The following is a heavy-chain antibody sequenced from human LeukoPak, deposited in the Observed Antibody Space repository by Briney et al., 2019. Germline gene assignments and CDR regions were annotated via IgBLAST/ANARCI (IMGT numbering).Heavy chain of an antibody. Sequence: ASVKVSCKASGYTFTNYYMHWVRQAPGQGLEWMGIINPSGGSTTYAQKFQGRVTMTRDTSTSTVYMELSSLRSDDTAVYNCARVVTPRYCSSPSCYWKGWFDPWGQGTLVTVSS. CDR2: INPSGGST. CDR3: ARVVTPRYCSSPSCYWKGWFDP. V-gene: IGHV1-46*01. CDR1: GYTFTNYY. D-gene: IGHD2-2*01. J-gene: IGHJ5*02.